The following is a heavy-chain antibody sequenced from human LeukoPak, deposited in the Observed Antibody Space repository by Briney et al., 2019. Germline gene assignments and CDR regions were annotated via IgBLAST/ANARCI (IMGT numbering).Heavy chain of an antibody. V-gene: IGHV3-23*01. J-gene: IGHJ4*02. CDR2: ISGSGTST. CDR3: ASLRFLEWLSVPSADYFDY. Sequence: GGSLRLSCAASGFTFSSSGMTWVRQAPGKGLEWVSSISGSGTSTYYAGSVKGRFTISRDNSKNTLYLQMNSLRAEDTAVYYCASLRFLEWLSVPSADYFDYWGQGTLVTVSS. D-gene: IGHD3-3*01. CDR1: GFTFSSSG.